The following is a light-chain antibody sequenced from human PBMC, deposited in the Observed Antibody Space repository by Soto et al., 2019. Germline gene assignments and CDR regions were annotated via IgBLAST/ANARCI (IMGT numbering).Light chain of an antibody. CDR1: QSINSN. CDR2: RAS. Sequence: EIVMTQSPATLSLSPGERATPSCRASQSINSNLAWYQQKPGQAPRLFIFRASSRATGLPARFSASGSGTDFNLTISSLQSEDFAVYYCQQYNNWPRATFGGGTKVDIK. CDR3: QQYNNWPRAT. J-gene: IGKJ4*01. V-gene: IGKV3-15*01.